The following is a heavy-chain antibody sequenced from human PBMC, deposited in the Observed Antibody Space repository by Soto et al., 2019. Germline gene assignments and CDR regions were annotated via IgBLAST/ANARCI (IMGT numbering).Heavy chain of an antibody. Sequence: QVHLVESGGGVDQPGRSLRLSCAASGFTFSSYTMHWVRQAPGKGLECVAIISYDGNKKYYADSVKGRFTISRDNSKNTLVLQMNSLRTEDTAVYYCARDYGSFTHYFYGMDVWGQGTTVTVSS. CDR3: ARDYGSFTHYFYGMDV. J-gene: IGHJ6*02. V-gene: IGHV3-30-3*01. CDR2: ISYDGNKK. CDR1: GFTFSSYT. D-gene: IGHD3-10*01.